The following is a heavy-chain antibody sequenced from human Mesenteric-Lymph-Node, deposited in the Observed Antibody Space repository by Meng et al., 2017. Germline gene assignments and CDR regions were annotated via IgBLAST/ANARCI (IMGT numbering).Heavy chain of an antibody. CDR3: VRVGSYDSSGYYFDH. Sequence: GSLRLSCTVSGGSISSYYWSWIRQPAGKGLEWIGRIYTSGSTNYNPSLKSRVTMSLDTSKNQFSLNLISVTAADTAVYYCVRVGSYDSSGYYFDHWGQGSLVTVSS. V-gene: IGHV4-4*07. D-gene: IGHD3-22*01. CDR2: IYTSGST. J-gene: IGHJ4*02. CDR1: GGSISSYY.